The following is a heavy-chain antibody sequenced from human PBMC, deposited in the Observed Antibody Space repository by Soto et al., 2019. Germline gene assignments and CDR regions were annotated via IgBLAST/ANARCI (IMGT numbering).Heavy chain of an antibody. CDR3: AAFNPPRHAGFDI. CDR2: IKQDANEM. CDR1: GFKFSTYW. J-gene: IGHJ3*02. D-gene: IGHD3-3*02. V-gene: IGHV3-7*01. Sequence: EVQVVESGGGLVQPGGSLRLSCAASGFKFSTYWMSWVRQAPGKGLEWLANIKQDANEMYYVDSVKGRFTISGDSAKKSPFLIMDSLGVEDNGGYYCAAFNPPRHAGFDIWGQGTTVLGSS.